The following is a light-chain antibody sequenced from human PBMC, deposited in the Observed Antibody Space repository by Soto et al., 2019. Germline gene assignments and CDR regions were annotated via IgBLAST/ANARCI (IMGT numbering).Light chain of an antibody. CDR3: QQRSKWPIT. V-gene: IGKV3-11*01. CDR1: QSVSTY. J-gene: IGKJ5*01. Sequence: EIVMTQSPATLSVSPGDRATLSFRASQSVSTYLAWYQQKPGQAPRLFIYDASNRATGIPARFSGSGSGTDFTLTISSLEPEDFAVYYCQQRSKWPITFGQGTRLEIK. CDR2: DAS.